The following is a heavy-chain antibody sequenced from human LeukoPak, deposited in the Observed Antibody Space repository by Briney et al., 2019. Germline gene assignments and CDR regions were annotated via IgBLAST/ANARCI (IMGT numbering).Heavy chain of an antibody. CDR2: ISWDGSDE. V-gene: IGHV3-30-3*01. J-gene: IGHJ4*02. CDR1: GFTFSNYA. CDR3: ARHVFDSSSWYGPFDY. Sequence: GGSLRLSCVASGFTFSNYAMHWVRQAPGKGLEWVTFISWDGSDEYYADSVKGRFTISRDNSKNTLYLQMNSLRVEDTAVYYCARHVFDSSSWYGPFDYWGQGTLVTVSS. D-gene: IGHD6-13*01.